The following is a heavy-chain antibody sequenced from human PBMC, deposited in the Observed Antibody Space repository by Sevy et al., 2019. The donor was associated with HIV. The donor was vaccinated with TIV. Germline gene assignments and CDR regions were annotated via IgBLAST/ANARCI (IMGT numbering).Heavy chain of an antibody. CDR1: GFTFDDYA. V-gene: IGHV3-9*01. D-gene: IGHD6-6*01. J-gene: IGHJ4*02. Sequence: GGSLRLSCAASGFTFDDYAMHWVRQTPGKGLEWVSGISWNSGSIGYADSVKGRFTISRDNAKNSLYLQMNSLRAEDTALYYCAKDIGRYSSSSGVANDYWGQGTLVTVSS. CDR2: ISWNSGSI. CDR3: AKDIGRYSSSSGVANDY.